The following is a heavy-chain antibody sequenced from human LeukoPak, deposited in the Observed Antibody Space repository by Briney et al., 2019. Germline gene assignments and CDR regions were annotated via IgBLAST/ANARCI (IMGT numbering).Heavy chain of an antibody. Sequence: GGSLRLSCAASGFTFSSYWMSWVRQAPGKGLEWVANIEQDGSEKYYVDSVKGRFTISRDNAKNSLYLQMNSLRAEDTAVYYCARVMVAAANWFDPWGQGTLVTVSS. V-gene: IGHV3-7*01. CDR3: ARVMVAAANWFDP. CDR2: IEQDGSEK. CDR1: GFTFSSYW. J-gene: IGHJ5*02. D-gene: IGHD2-15*01.